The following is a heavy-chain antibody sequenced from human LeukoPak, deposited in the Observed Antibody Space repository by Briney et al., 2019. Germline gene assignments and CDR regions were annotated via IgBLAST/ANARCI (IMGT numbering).Heavy chain of an antibody. V-gene: IGHV1-8*01. Sequence: ASVKVSCKASGYTFTNYDINWVRQATGQGLEWMGWMNPNSGNTGYAQKFQGRVTMTKNTSITTAYMDLSSPTSEDTAVYYCARALSWTARSYYSMDVWGKGTTVTVSS. CDR2: MNPNSGNT. CDR1: GYTFTNYD. D-gene: IGHD3/OR15-3a*01. CDR3: ARALSWTARSYYSMDV. J-gene: IGHJ6*03.